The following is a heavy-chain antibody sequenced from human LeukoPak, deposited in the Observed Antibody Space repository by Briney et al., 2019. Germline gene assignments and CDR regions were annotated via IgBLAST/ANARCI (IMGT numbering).Heavy chain of an antibody. CDR2: ISAYNGNT. CDR1: GYTFTSYG. Sequence: ASVKVSCKASGYTFTSYGISWVRQAPGQGLEWMGWISAYNGNTNYAQKLQGRVTMTTDTSTSTAYMELSSLRSEDTAVYYCARGYSSSPTHHYYMDVWGKGTTVTISS. V-gene: IGHV1-18*01. J-gene: IGHJ6*03. CDR3: ARGYSSSPTHHYYMDV. D-gene: IGHD6-13*01.